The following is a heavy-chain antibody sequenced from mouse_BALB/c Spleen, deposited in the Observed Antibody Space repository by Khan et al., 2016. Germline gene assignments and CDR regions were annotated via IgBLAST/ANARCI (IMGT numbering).Heavy chain of an antibody. CDR2: IYPYNGGT. CDR3: ARRDYGSTYYLDY. V-gene: IGHV1S29*02. CDR1: GYPFTDYN. D-gene: IGHD1-1*01. J-gene: IGHJ2*01. Sequence: VQLQQSGPELVKPGASVKISCKASGYPFTDYNMHWVKQSHGKSLEWIGYIYPYNGGTGYNQKFKYRATLTADSSSSTAYMALRSLTSEDSAVYYCARRDYGSTYYLDYWGQGTTLTVSS.